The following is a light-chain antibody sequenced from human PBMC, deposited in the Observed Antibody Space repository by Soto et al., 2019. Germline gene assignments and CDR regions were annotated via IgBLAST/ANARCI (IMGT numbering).Light chain of an antibody. CDR1: QTITSY. CDR2: AAS. CDR3: QQSYNSPWT. Sequence: DIQMTQSPSSQSASVGDRVTITCRASQTITSYLNWYQQKPGKAPKLLIYAASTLLSGVPLRFSGGGSGTDFTLTIDSLQPADFATYYCQQSYNSPWTFGQGTKVEIK. J-gene: IGKJ1*01. V-gene: IGKV1-39*01.